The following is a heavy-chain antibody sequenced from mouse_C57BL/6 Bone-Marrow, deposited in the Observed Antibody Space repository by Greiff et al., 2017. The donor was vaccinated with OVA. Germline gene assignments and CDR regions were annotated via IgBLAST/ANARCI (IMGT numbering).Heavy chain of an antibody. CDR1: GYTFTDYY. V-gene: IGHV1-26*01. J-gene: IGHJ4*01. CDR3: ARQPGSSYDYYAMDY. CDR2: INPNNGGT. D-gene: IGHD1-1*01. Sequence: VQLQQSGPELVKPGASVKISCKASGYTFTDYYMNWVKQSHGKSLEWIGDINPNNGGTSYNQKFKGKATLTVDKSSSTAYMELRSLTSEDSAVYYCARQPGSSYDYYAMDYWGQGTSVTVSS.